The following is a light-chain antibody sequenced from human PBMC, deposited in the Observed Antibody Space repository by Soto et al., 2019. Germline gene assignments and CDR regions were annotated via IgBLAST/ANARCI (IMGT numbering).Light chain of an antibody. CDR2: EVT. J-gene: IGLJ1*01. CDR1: SGDIGGYDY. V-gene: IGLV2-8*01. Sequence: QSALTQPPYASGPPGQSGTISCTGTSGDIGGYDYVSWYQQHPGKAPKLMIYEVTKRPLGVPDRFSGSKSGNTASLTVSGLXAEDEADYYCSSYAGSNNPYVFGTGTKVTVL. CDR3: SSYAGSNNPYV.